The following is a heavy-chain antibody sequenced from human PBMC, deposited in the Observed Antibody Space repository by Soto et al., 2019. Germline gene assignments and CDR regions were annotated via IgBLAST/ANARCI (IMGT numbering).Heavy chain of an antibody. J-gene: IGHJ4*02. D-gene: IGHD4-17*01. CDR3: ARRFDGEPIDY. CDR2: IYYSGST. Sequence: SETLSLTCTVSGGSISSSSYYWGWIRQPPGKGLEWIGSIYYSGSTYYNPSLKSRVTISVDTSKNQFSLKLSSVTAADTAVYYCARRFDGEPIDYWGQGTLVTVSS. CDR1: GGSISSSSYY. V-gene: IGHV4-39*01.